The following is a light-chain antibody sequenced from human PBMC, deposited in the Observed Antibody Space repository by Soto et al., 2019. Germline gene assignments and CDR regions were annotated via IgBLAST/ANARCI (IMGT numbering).Light chain of an antibody. CDR2: KAS. CDR3: QQYNDWPRT. V-gene: IGKV1-5*03. CDR1: QTIYSY. J-gene: IGKJ1*01. Sequence: DIQMTQSPSSLFASLGARVAIICRASQTIYSYLNWYQQKPGKAPKLLIYKASTLKSGVPSRFSGSGSGTEFTLTSSSLQSEDFAVYYCQQYNDWPRTCGQGTKVDIK.